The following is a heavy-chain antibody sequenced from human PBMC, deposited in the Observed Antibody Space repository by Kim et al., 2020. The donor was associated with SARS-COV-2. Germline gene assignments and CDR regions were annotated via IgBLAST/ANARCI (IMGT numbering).Heavy chain of an antibody. CDR1: GFIFMNYA. J-gene: IGHJ6*02. D-gene: IGHD3-10*01. Sequence: GGSLRLSCDASGFIFMNYAMTWVRQAPGKGLEWVAAISGSGGSTDYVDSVKGRFTISRDTSKETVYLQMSSLRAEDTVVYFCAKSVGEYYYYYGLDVWGQGTTVIVSS. CDR2: ISGSGGST. CDR3: AKSVGEYYYYYGLDV. V-gene: IGHV3-23*01.